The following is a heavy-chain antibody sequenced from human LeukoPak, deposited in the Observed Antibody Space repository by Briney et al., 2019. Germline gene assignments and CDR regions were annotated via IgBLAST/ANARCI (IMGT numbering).Heavy chain of an antibody. CDR2: IYPGDSDA. J-gene: IGHJ5*02. Sequence: GESLKISCKGSGYSFTNYWIGWVRQMPGKGLKWMGIIYPGDSDARYSPSFQGQVTISADKSISTAYLQWSSLKASDTAMYYCARRGLEGSGRSINWFDPWGQGTLVTVSS. CDR1: GYSFTNYW. CDR3: ARRGLEGSGRSINWFDP. D-gene: IGHD6-19*01. V-gene: IGHV5-51*01.